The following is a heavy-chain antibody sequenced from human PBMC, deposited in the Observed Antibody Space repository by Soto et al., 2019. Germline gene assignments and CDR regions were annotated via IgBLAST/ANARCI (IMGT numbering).Heavy chain of an antibody. CDR1: GYTFTSYG. D-gene: IGHD3-3*01. V-gene: IGHV1-18*04. Sequence: QVQLVQSGAEVKKPGASVKVSCKASGYTFTSYGISWVRQAPGQGLEWMGWISAYDGNTNYAQKLQGRVTMTTDTSTSTAYMELRSLRSDDTAVYYCARSTYYDFWRAGAGYGMDVWRQGTTVTVSS. J-gene: IGHJ6*02. CDR2: ISAYDGNT. CDR3: ARSTYYDFWRAGAGYGMDV.